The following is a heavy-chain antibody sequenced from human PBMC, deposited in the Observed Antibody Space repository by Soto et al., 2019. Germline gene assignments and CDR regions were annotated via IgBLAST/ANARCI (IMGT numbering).Heavy chain of an antibody. D-gene: IGHD6-6*01. CDR2: MNPNSGNT. Sequence: SVKLSCNTSGYPFTSYDINWVRQATGQGLEWMGWMNPNSGNTGYAQKFQGRVTITADESTSTAYMELSSLRSEDTAVYYCARGKGSSGEIFDYWGQGTLVTVSS. J-gene: IGHJ4*02. CDR1: GYPFTSYD. CDR3: ARGKGSSGEIFDY. V-gene: IGHV1-8*01.